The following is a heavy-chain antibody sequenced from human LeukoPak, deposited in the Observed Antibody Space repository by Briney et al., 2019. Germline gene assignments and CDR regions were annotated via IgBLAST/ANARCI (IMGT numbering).Heavy chain of an antibody. V-gene: IGHV3-53*01. CDR3: ASRYCSGGSCQHYFDY. J-gene: IGHJ4*02. Sequence: GGSLRLSCAASGFTVSSNYMSWVRQAPGKGLEWVSVIYSGGSTYYADSVKGRFTISRDNSKSTLYIQMNSLRAEDTAVYYCASRYCSGGSCQHYFDYWGQGTLVTVSS. D-gene: IGHD2-15*01. CDR2: IYSGGST. CDR1: GFTVSSNY.